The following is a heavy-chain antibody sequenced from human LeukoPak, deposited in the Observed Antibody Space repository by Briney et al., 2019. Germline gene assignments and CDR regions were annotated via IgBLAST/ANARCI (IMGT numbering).Heavy chain of an antibody. CDR1: GFTFSSYA. J-gene: IGHJ4*02. D-gene: IGHD6-19*01. Sequence: GGSLRLSCAASGFTFSSYAMHWVRQAPGKGLEYVSVISSNGGTTYYANSVKGRFTISRDNSKNTLYLQMGSLRVEDMAVYYCRAVAGTSALGYWGQGTLVTVSS. CDR2: ISSNGGTT. CDR3: RAVAGTSALGY. V-gene: IGHV3-64*01.